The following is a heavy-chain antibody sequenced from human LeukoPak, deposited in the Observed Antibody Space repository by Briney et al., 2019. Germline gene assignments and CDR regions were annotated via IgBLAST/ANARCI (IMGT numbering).Heavy chain of an antibody. Sequence: PGGSLRLSCAASGFTFSNAWMSWVRQAPGKELEWVGRIKSKTDGGTTDYAAPVKGRFTISRDDSKNTLYLQMNSLKTEDTAVYYCTTDRDHYDYVWGSYRHRGGDIWGQGTMVTVSS. CDR1: GFTFSNAW. D-gene: IGHD3-16*02. CDR3: TTDRDHYDYVWGSYRHRGGDI. V-gene: IGHV3-15*01. J-gene: IGHJ3*02. CDR2: IKSKTDGGTT.